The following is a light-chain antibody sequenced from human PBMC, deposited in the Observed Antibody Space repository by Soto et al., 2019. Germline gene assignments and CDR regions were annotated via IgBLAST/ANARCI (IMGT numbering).Light chain of an antibody. CDR1: SSDVGGYDY. Sequence: QSALTQPASVSGSPGQSITISCTGTSSDVGGYDYVSWYQQLPGKAPKLLIYDVNNRPSGVSNRFSGSKSGNTASLTISELQAEDEADYYCSSYTDSSTFVFGTGTKVTVL. CDR3: SSYTDSSTFV. CDR2: DVN. J-gene: IGLJ1*01. V-gene: IGLV2-14*01.